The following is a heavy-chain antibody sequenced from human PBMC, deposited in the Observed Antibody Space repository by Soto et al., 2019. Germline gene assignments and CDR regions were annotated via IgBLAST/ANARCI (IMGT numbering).Heavy chain of an antibody. Sequence: ILSCAASGFTFSNYAMSWVRQAPGKGLEWVSAISDSGSSVYYADSVKGRFTISRDNSKNTLYVQMNSLRAEDTAIYYCAKVKTWTYLDYWGQGTLVTVSS. CDR1: GFTFSNYA. D-gene: IGHD5-12*01. CDR2: ISDSGSSV. J-gene: IGHJ4*02. V-gene: IGHV3-23*01. CDR3: AKVKTWTYLDY.